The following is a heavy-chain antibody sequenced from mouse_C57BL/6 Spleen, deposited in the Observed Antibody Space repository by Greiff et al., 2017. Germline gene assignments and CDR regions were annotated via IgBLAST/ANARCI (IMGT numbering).Heavy chain of an antibody. Sequence: EVMLVESGGGLVQPKGSLKLSCAASGFSFNTYAMNWVRQAPGKGLEWVARIRSKSNNYATYYADSGKDRFTISRDDSESMLYLQMNNLKTDDTAMYYCVRLSSYDGSSGGFAYWGQGTLVTVSA. CDR1: GFSFNTYA. V-gene: IGHV10-1*01. CDR3: VRLSSYDGSSGGFAY. D-gene: IGHD1-1*01. CDR2: IRSKSNNYAT. J-gene: IGHJ3*01.